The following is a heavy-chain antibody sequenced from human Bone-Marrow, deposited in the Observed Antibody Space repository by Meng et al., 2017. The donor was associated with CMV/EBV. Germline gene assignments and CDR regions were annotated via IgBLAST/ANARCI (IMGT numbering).Heavy chain of an antibody. J-gene: IGHJ6*02. CDR1: GFTFSSYG. CDR2: IRYDGSNK. D-gene: IGHD5-18*01. Sequence: GESLKISCAASGFTFSSYGMHWVRQAPGKGLEWVAFIRYDGSNKYYADSVKGRFTISRDNSKNTLYLQMNSLRAEDTAVYYCAKDGGYSYVSYYYYYGRDVWGQGNTVNVAS. V-gene: IGHV3-30*02. CDR3: AKDGGYSYVSYYYYYGRDV.